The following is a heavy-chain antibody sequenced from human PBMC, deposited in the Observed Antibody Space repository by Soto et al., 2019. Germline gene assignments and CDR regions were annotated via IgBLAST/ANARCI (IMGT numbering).Heavy chain of an antibody. Sequence: QVQLQESGPGLVKPSQTLSLTCTVSGGSLSSGGYYWSWIRQQPGKGLEWLGYFYNSGSVFYNPSLKSRVTILVDTSKNQFSLKLISVTAADTAVYYCARGAVTNLYYYYYGMDVWGQGTTVTVSS. V-gene: IGHV4-31*03. CDR3: ARGAVTNLYYYYYGMDV. J-gene: IGHJ6*02. D-gene: IGHD3-16*01. CDR2: FYNSGSV. CDR1: GGSLSSGGYY.